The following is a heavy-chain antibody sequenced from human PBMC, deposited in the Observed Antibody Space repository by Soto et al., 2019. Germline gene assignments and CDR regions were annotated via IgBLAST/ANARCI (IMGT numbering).Heavy chain of an antibody. J-gene: IGHJ6*02. CDR3: ARRFWNYRYYYGMDV. Sequence: GASVKVSCKTSGYTFTSYGISWVRQAPGQGLEWMGCISAYNGNTNYAQNLQGRVTMTKDTSKSTAYMELRSLRSDDTAVYYCARRFWNYRYYYGMDVGGQGTTVTVSS. V-gene: IGHV1-18*01. CDR2: ISAYNGNT. D-gene: IGHD1-7*01. CDR1: GYTFTSYG.